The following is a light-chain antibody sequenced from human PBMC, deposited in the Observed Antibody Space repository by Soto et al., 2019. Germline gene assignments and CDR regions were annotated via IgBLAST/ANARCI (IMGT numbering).Light chain of an antibody. CDR2: DAS. J-gene: IGKJ5*01. V-gene: IGKV3-15*01. Sequence: EIVMTQSPATLSVSPGERATLSCRASQSVSSDLAWYQQKPGQAPRLLIYDASTRATGIPARFSGSGSGTEFTLTISSLQSEDCAVYYCQQYNNWPLPTFGQGTRLEIK. CDR3: QQYNNWPLPT. CDR1: QSVSSD.